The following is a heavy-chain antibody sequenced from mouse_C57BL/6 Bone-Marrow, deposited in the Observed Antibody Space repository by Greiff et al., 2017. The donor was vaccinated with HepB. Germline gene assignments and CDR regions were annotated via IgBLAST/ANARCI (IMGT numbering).Heavy chain of an antibody. CDR1: GYTFTSYW. CDR3: ARGDYGSSHYWYFDV. V-gene: IGHV1-72*01. D-gene: IGHD1-1*01. J-gene: IGHJ1*03. CDR2: IDPNSGGT. Sequence: QVQLQQPGAELVKPGASVKLSCKASGYTFTSYWMHWVKQRPGRGLEWIGRIDPNSGGTKYNEKFKSKATLTVDKPSSTAYMQLSSLTSEDAAVYYFARGDYGSSHYWYFDVWGTGTTVTVSS.